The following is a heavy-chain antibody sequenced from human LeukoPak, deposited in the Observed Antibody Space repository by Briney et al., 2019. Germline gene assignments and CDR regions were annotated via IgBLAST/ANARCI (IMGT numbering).Heavy chain of an antibody. CDR2: ISGSGGST. Sequence: PGGSLRLSCAASGFTFSSYAMSWVRQAPGKGLEWVSAISGSGGSTYYADPVKGRFTISRDNSKNTLYLQMNSLRAEDTAVYYCAKVLRYFDWCFDYWGQGTLVTVSS. V-gene: IGHV3-23*01. CDR1: GFTFSSYA. D-gene: IGHD3-9*01. J-gene: IGHJ4*02. CDR3: AKVLRYFDWCFDY.